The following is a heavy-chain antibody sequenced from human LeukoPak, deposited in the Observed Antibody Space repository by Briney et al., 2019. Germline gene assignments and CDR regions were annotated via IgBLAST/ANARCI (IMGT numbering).Heavy chain of an antibody. CDR1: GFTFSSYA. CDR3: ARDHDLGYCSSTSCSTLILYYFDY. V-gene: IGHV3-30-3*01. D-gene: IGHD2-2*01. J-gene: IGHJ4*02. Sequence: GGSLRLSCAASGFTFSSYAMHWVRQAPGKGLEWVAVISYDGSNKYYADSVKGRFTISRDNSKNTLYLQMNSLRAEDTAVYYCARDHDLGYCSSTSCSTLILYYFDYWGQGTLVTVSS. CDR2: ISYDGSNK.